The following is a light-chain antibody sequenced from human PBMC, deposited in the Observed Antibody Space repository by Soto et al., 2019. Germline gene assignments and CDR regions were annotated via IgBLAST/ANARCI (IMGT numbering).Light chain of an antibody. Sequence: QSVLTQPPSASGTPGQRVIISCSGSSSHIRSNTVNWYQQLPGTAPKLLIYSNNQRPSGVPDRFSGSKSGTSASLAISGLQSEDEADYYCAAWDDSLNGRYVFGTGTKLTVL. V-gene: IGLV1-44*01. CDR2: SNN. CDR3: AAWDDSLNGRYV. CDR1: SSHIRSNT. J-gene: IGLJ1*01.